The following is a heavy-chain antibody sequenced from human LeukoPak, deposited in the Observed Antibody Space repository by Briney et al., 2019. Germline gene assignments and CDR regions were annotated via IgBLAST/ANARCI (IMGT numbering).Heavy chain of an antibody. CDR3: ARDQGSLTRSWYTGY. CDR2: INPYSGDT. V-gene: IGHV1-2*06. D-gene: IGHD6-13*01. Sequence: ASVKVSCKASGYTFTGYHIHWVRPAPGQGLEWMGRINPYSGDTNFAQIFQGRVTMTRDTSLTTAYMDLSSLTPDDTAVYFCARDQGSLTRSWYTGYWGQGTQVTVSS. CDR1: GYTFTGYH. J-gene: IGHJ4*02.